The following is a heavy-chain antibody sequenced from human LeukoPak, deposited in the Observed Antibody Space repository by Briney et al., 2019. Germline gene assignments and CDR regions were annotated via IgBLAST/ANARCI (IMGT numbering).Heavy chain of an antibody. CDR3: ASTFAGYSSHDAFDI. V-gene: IGHV1-69*13. CDR1: GGTFSSYA. D-gene: IGHD6-13*01. CDR2: IIPIFGTA. Sequence: GASVKVSCKASGGTFSSYAISWVRQAPGQGLEWMGGIIPIFGTANYAQKFQGRVTITADESTSTAYMELSSLRSEDTAVYYCASTFAGYSSHDAFDIWGQGTMVTVSS. J-gene: IGHJ3*02.